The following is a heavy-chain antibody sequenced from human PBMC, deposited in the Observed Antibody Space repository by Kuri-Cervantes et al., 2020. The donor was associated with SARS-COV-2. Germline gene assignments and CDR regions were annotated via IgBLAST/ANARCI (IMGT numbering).Heavy chain of an antibody. CDR3: ARVDYDF. CDR1: GFTFSDYY. D-gene: IGHD3/OR15-3a*01. Sequence: GESLKISCAASGFTFSDYYMNWVRQAPGKGLEWVSYISALSSTIYYADSVKGRSTISRDNAKNSLYLQMNSLRAEDTAVYYCARVDYDFWSQGTLVTVSS. J-gene: IGHJ4*02. CDR2: ISALSSTI. V-gene: IGHV3-48*01.